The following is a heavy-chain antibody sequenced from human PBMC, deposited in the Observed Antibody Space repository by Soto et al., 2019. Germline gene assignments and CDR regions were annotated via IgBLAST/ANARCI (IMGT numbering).Heavy chain of an antibody. CDR1: GFSFSSYG. V-gene: IGHV3-33*01. D-gene: IGHD5-18*01. CDR2: IWYDGSNK. J-gene: IGHJ4*02. CDR3: AREGDTAMALDY. Sequence: GGSLRLSSAASGFSFSSYGMHWVRQAPGKGLEWVAVIWYDGSNKYYADSVKGRFTISRDNSKNTLYLQMNSLRAEDTAVYYCAREGDTAMALDYWGQGTLVTVSS.